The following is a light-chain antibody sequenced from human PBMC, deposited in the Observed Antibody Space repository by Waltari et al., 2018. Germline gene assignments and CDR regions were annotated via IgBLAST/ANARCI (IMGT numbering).Light chain of an antibody. CDR1: SSAVGGYNS. V-gene: IGLV2-11*01. Sequence: QSALTQPRSVSGSPGQSVTISCTGPSSAVGGYNSVSWYQHHPGKAPKLIIYDVTKRPSGVPDRFSASKSDNTASLTISGLQAEDEADYYCCSYAGSITFWVFGGGTKLTVL. CDR2: DVT. CDR3: CSYAGSITFWV. J-gene: IGLJ3*02.